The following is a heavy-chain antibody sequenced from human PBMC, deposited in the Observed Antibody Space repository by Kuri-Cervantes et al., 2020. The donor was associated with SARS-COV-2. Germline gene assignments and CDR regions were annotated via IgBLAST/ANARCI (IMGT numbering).Heavy chain of an antibody. J-gene: IGHJ4*02. CDR1: GYTFTGYY. CDR2: INPNSGGT. D-gene: IGHD3-10*01. V-gene: IGHV1-2*02. Sequence: ASVKVSCKASGYTFTGYYMHWVRQAPGQGLEWMGWINPNSGGTNYAQKLQERVTITRDMSTSTVYMDLSSLTSDDTAVYYCAGGFIIFGGLPAGYWGQGTLVTVSS. CDR3: AGGFIIFGGLPAGY.